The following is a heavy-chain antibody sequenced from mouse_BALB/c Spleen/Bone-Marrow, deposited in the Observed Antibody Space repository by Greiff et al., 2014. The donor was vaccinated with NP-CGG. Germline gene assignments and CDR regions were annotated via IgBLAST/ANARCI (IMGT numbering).Heavy chain of an antibody. V-gene: IGHV2-6-5*01. CDR3: AKLNWDEGDY. J-gene: IGHJ2*01. CDR1: GFSLTDYG. CDR2: IWGGGIT. Sequence: VKLEESGPGLVAPSQSLSITCTVSGFSLTDYGVSWIRQPPGKGLERLGVIWGGGITYYNSPLKSRLSISKDNSKSQVFLKMYSLQTDDTAMYYCAKLNWDEGDYWGQGTTLTVSS. D-gene: IGHD4-1*01.